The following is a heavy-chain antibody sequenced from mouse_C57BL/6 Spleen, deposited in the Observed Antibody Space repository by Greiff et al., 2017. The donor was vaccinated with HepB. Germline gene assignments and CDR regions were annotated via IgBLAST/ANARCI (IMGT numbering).Heavy chain of an antibody. J-gene: IGHJ3*01. V-gene: IGHV1-76*01. D-gene: IGHD3-2*02. CDR2: IYPGSGNT. CDR1: GYTFTDYY. CDR3: ARGRGSSGYVSLAY. Sequence: QVQLQQSGAELVRPGASVKLSCKASGYTFTDYYINWVKQRPGQGLEWIARIYPGSGNTYYNEKFKGKATLTAEKSSSTAYMQLSSLTSEDSAVYFCARGRGSSGYVSLAYWGQGTLVTVSA.